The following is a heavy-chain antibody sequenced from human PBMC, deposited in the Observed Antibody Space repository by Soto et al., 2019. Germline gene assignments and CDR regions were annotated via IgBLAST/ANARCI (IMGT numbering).Heavy chain of an antibody. J-gene: IGHJ4*02. CDR3: ARDHPYSSSWYYDY. Sequence: GASVKVSCKASGYTFTSYGISWVRQAPGQGLEWMGWISAYNGNTNYAQKLQGRVTMTTDTSTSTAYMELRSLRSDDTAVYYCARDHPYSSSWYYDYWGQGTLVTVSS. CDR2: ISAYNGNT. D-gene: IGHD6-13*01. V-gene: IGHV1-18*01. CDR1: GYTFTSYG.